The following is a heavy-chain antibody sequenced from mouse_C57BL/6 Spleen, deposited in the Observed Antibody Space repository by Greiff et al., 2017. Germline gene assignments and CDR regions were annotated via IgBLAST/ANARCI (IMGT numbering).Heavy chain of an antibody. J-gene: IGHJ4*01. Sequence: QVQLQQSGAELVRPGTSVKVSCKASGYAFTNYLIAWVKQRPGQGLEWIGVLNPGSGGTNYTEKFKGKATLTAAKSSSTAYMQLSSLTSEDSAVNFCARELLRYPDYARDYWGQGTSVTGSS. V-gene: IGHV1-54*01. CDR2: LNPGSGGT. CDR1: GYAFTNYL. CDR3: ARELLRYPDYARDY. D-gene: IGHD1-1*01.